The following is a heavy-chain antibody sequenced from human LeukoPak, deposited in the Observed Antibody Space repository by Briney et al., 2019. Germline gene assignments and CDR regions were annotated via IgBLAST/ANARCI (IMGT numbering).Heavy chain of an antibody. V-gene: IGHV4-59*01. CDR2: IYYSGST. J-gene: IGHJ1*01. Sequence: SETLSLTCTVSGGSISSYYWSWIRQPPGKGLEWIGYIYYSGSTNYNPSLKSRVTISVDTSKNQFSLKLSSVTAADTAVYYCAGLHYYDSSRFFQHWGQGTLVTVSS. CDR3: AGLHYYDSSRFFQH. D-gene: IGHD3-22*01. CDR1: GGSISSYY.